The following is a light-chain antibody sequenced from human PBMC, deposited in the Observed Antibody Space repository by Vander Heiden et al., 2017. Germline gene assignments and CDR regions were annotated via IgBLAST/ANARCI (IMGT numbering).Light chain of an antibody. CDR1: QSVSDNQ. V-gene: IGKV3-20*01. CDR2: GVS. CDR3: HHYGASPYT. J-gene: IGKJ2*01. Sequence: EMLLPQSPGTLPLSPGERATLSCRASQSVSDNQLAWYQQKPGQAPRLLMYGVSNRATGIPDRFSGSGSGTDFTLIISRLEPEDFAVYFCHHYGASPYTFGQGTKLEIK.